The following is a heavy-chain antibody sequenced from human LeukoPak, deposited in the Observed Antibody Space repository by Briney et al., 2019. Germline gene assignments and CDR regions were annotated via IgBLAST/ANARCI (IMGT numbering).Heavy chain of an antibody. V-gene: IGHV1-2*02. Sequence: ASVKVSCKASGYTFTDYFIHWVRQAPGQGLEWMGWINSNTGGTNYAQKFQGRVTITADKSTSTAYMELSSLRSEDTAVYYCASGAASDYYGSGTPIDYWGQGTLVTVSS. CDR3: ASGAASDYYGSGTPIDY. CDR2: INSNTGGT. J-gene: IGHJ4*02. CDR1: GYTFTDYF. D-gene: IGHD3-10*01.